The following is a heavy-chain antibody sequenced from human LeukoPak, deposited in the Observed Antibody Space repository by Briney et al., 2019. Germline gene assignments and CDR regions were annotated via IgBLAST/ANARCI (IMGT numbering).Heavy chain of an antibody. CDR3: ARDRYSYGYRFDY. J-gene: IGHJ4*02. Sequence: SSVKVSCKASGGTFSSYAISWVRQAPGQGLEWMGGIIPIFGTANYAQKFQGRVTITTDESTSTAYMELSSLRSEDTAVYYCARDRYSYGYRFDYWGQGTLVTVSS. D-gene: IGHD5-18*01. CDR1: GGTFSSYA. CDR2: IIPIFGTA. V-gene: IGHV1-69*05.